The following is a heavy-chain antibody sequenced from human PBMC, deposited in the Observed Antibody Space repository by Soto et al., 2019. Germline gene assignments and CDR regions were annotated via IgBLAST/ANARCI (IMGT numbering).Heavy chain of an antibody. J-gene: IGHJ6*02. D-gene: IGHD6-13*01. CDR2: IYHSGST. Sequence: SETLSLTCAVYGGSISSNKWWSWVRQPPGKGLEWIGEIYHSGSTNYNPSLKSRVTISADKSINTAYLQWNSLEASDTAMYYCARHLGYTTSSRTLYGMDVWGQGTTVTVSS. V-gene: IGHV4-4*02. CDR1: GGSISSNKW. CDR3: ARHLGYTTSSRTLYGMDV.